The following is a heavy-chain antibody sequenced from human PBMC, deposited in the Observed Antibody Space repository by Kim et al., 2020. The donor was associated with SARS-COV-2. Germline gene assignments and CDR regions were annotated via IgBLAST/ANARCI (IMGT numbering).Heavy chain of an antibody. CDR3: AKTYSGSYSGACDI. CDR1: GFTFSNYG. CDR2: ISYDGSNK. V-gene: IGHV3-30*18. D-gene: IGHD1-26*01. Sequence: GGSLRLSCAASGFTFSNYGMHWVRQAPGKGLEWVAVISYDGSNKYYADSVKGRFTISRDNSKNTLYLQMNSLRAEDTAVYYCAKTYSGSYSGACDIWGQGTMVTASS. J-gene: IGHJ3*02.